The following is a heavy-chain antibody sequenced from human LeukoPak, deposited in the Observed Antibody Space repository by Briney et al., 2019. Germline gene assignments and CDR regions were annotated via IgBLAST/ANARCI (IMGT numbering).Heavy chain of an antibody. CDR2: IYYSGST. CDR3: VRCWDRDNWFDP. Sequence: PSETLSLTCTVSGGSISSSSYYWGWIRQPPGKGLEWIGSIYYSGSTYYNPSLKSRVTISVDTSKNQFSRKLSSVTAADTAVYYCVRCWDRDNWFDPWGQGTLVPVSS. V-gene: IGHV4-39*01. CDR1: GGSISSSSYY. D-gene: IGHD1-26*01. J-gene: IGHJ5*02.